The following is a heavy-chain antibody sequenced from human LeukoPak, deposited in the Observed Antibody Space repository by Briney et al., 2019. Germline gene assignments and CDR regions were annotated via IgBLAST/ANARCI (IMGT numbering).Heavy chain of an antibody. CDR2: IYYSGST. V-gene: IGHV4-30-4*01. CDR1: GGSISSGDYY. CDR3: ARDEGDYGGNSGTYYFDY. Sequence: SQTLSLTCTVSGGSISSGDYYWSWIRQPPGKGLEWIGYIYYSGSTYYNPSLKSRVTISAGTSTNQFSLNLSSVTAADTAVYYCARDEGDYGGNSGTYYFDYWGQGTLVTVSS. J-gene: IGHJ4*02. D-gene: IGHD4-23*01.